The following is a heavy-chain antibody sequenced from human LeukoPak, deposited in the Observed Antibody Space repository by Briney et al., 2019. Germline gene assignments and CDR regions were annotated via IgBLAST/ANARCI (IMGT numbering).Heavy chain of an antibody. CDR2: ISSNGGGT. D-gene: IGHD3-22*01. CDR1: GFTFSSYG. CDR3: ARAYYYDSSGYTLPGY. V-gene: IGHV3-64*01. Sequence: PGGSLRLSCAASGFTFSSYGMHWVRQAPGKGLEYVSAISSNGGGTYYANSVKGRFTISRDNSKNTLYLQMGSLRAEDMAVYYCARAYYYDSSGYTLPGYWGLGTLVTVSS. J-gene: IGHJ4*02.